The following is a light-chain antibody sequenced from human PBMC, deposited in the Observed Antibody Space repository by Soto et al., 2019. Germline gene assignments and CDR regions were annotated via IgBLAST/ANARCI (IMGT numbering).Light chain of an antibody. Sequence: DIQMTQSPSSLSASVGDRVTITCRASQSIATFLNWYQHRPGQAPRLLIYAASNLENGVPSPFSGSGSETVLTLTISSLQPEDFATYCCQQSYRTRVTFGQGTKLEIK. CDR3: QQSYRTRVT. CDR2: AAS. J-gene: IGKJ2*01. CDR1: QSIATF. V-gene: IGKV1-39*01.